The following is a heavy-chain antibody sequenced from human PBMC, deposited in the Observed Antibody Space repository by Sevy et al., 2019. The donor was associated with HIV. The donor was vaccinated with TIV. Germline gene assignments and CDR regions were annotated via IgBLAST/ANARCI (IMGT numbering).Heavy chain of an antibody. V-gene: IGHV3-21*01. CDR2: ISSSSSYI. CDR1: GFTFSSYS. D-gene: IGHD1-26*01. CDR3: VTSGSGSYSEYFQH. J-gene: IGHJ1*01. Sequence: GGSLRLSCAASGFTFSSYSMNWVRQAPGKGLEWVSSISSSSSYIYYADSVKGRFTISRDNAKNSLYLQMNSLRAEDTAVYYCVTSGSGSYSEYFQHWGQGTLVTVSS.